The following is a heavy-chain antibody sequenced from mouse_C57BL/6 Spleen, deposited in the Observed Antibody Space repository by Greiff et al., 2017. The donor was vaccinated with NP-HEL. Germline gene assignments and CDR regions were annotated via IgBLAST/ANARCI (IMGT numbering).Heavy chain of an antibody. CDR2: IDPETGGH. Sequence: VQLQQSGAELVRPGASVTLSCKASGYTFTDYEMHWVKQTPVHGLEWIGAIDPETGGHAYNQTFKGKAILTADKSSSTAYMELRSLTSEDSAVYYCTRKEIATPFAYWGQGTLVTVSA. CDR3: TRKEIATPFAY. D-gene: IGHD1-1*01. V-gene: IGHV1-15*01. CDR1: GYTFTDYE. J-gene: IGHJ3*01.